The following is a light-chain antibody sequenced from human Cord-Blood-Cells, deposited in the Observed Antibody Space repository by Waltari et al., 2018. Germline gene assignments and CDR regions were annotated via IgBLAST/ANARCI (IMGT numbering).Light chain of an antibody. CDR2: GVS. CDR3: MQSIQLPRT. CDR1: QSLLHSDGKTY. J-gene: IGKJ1*01. V-gene: IGKV2D-29*01. Sequence: DMVMTPTPLSLSATPGQPASISCKSRQSLLHSDGKTYLDWYLQKPGQPPKLLIYGVSTRDSGVPDRFSGSGSGTDFTLKISRVQAEDVGVYYCMQSIQLPRTFGPGTKVEIK.